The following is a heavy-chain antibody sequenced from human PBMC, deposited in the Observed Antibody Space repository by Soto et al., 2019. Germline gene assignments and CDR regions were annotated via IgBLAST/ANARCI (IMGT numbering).Heavy chain of an antibody. CDR2: SNPIFGTA. J-gene: IGHJ6*02. CDR3: ARGYEKQLVRYGMDV. V-gene: IGHV1-69*12. CDR1: GGTFSTHA. D-gene: IGHD6-6*01. Sequence: QVQLVQSGAEVKKPGSSVKVSCKASGGTFSTHAISWVRQAPGQGLEWMGGSNPIFGTANYPQKWQGRVTITAGESTSTAYMELGSLRSEDTAVYYCARGYEKQLVRYGMDVWGQGSTVSVSS.